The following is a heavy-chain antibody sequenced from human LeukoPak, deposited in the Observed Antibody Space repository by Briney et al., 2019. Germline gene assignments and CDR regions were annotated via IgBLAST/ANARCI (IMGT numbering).Heavy chain of an antibody. CDR3: ARDLGGTYFDY. Sequence: GGSLRLSCAASGFTFSSYTLHWVRQAPGKGLEWVAVIWYDGSNKYYADSVKGRFTISRDNSKNTLYLQMNSLRAEDTAVYYCARDLGGTYFDYWGQGTLVTVSS. J-gene: IGHJ4*02. V-gene: IGHV3-33*08. D-gene: IGHD3-16*01. CDR2: IWYDGSNK. CDR1: GFTFSSYT.